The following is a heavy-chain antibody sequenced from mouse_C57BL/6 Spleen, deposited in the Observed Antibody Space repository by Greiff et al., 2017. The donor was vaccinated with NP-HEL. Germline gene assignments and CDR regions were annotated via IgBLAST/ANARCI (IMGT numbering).Heavy chain of an antibody. D-gene: IGHD1-1*01. CDR2: ISYSGST. J-gene: IGHJ1*03. Sequence: DVQLQESGPGMVKPSQSLSLTCTVTGYSITSGYDWHWIRHFPGNKLEWMGYISYSGSTNYNPSLKSRISITHDTSKNHFFLKLNSVTTEDTATYYCARDDGSPSYWYFDVWGTGTTVTVSS. CDR1: GYSITSGYD. V-gene: IGHV3-1*01. CDR3: ARDDGSPSYWYFDV.